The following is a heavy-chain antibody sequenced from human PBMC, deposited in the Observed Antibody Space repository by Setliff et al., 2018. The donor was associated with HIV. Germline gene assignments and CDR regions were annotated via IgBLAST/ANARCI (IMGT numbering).Heavy chain of an antibody. CDR1: GYSISTNEW. CDR2: ISNSGKI. V-gene: IGHV4-28*05. J-gene: IGHJ6*03. Sequence: SETLSLTCAVSGYSISTNEWWGWIRQPPGKGLAWIGYISNSGKIYYDPSLNSRVTLSADTSKNQFSLKLSSVTAADTAVYYCARARGIIIPYHYYMDVWGKGTTVTVSS. D-gene: IGHD3-10*01. CDR3: ARARGIIIPYHYYMDV.